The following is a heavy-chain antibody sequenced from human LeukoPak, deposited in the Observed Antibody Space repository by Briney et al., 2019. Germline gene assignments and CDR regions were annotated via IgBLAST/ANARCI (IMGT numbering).Heavy chain of an antibody. J-gene: IGHJ4*02. CDR1: GFTFSSYA. Sequence: PGGSLRLSCAASGFTFSSYAMHWVRQAPGKGLEWVAVISYDGSNKYYADSVKGRFTISRDSSKNTLYLQMNSLRAEDTAVYYCARDRGSGWPRYYFDYWGQGTLVTVSS. CDR2: ISYDGSNK. D-gene: IGHD6-19*01. V-gene: IGHV3-30-3*01. CDR3: ARDRGSGWPRYYFDY.